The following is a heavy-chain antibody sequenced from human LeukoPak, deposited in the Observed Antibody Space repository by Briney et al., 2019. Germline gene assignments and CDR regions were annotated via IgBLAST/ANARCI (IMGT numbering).Heavy chain of an antibody. Sequence: SETLSLTCAVYGGSFSGYYWSWIRQPPGKGLEWIGEINHSGSTNYNPSLKSRVTISVDTSKNQFSLKLSSVTAADTAVYYCARGDVGYCSSTSCYGFWNRRYYFDYWGQGTLVTVSS. CDR1: GGSFSGYY. D-gene: IGHD2-2*01. V-gene: IGHV4-34*01. CDR3: ARGDVGYCSSTSCYGFWNRRYYFDY. J-gene: IGHJ4*02. CDR2: INHSGST.